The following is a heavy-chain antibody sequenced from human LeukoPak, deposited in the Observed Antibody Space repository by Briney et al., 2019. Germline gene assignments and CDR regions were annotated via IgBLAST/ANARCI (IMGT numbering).Heavy chain of an antibody. D-gene: IGHD3-22*01. J-gene: IGHJ4*02. Sequence: GASVKVSCKAPGYTFTGYYIHWVRQAPEQGLEWMGWINPNSGGTKYAQKFQGRVTVTRDTSISTAYTELSRLRSDDTAVYFCASGESTYYSDSSGYYHDYWGQGTLVTVSS. CDR1: GYTFTGYY. V-gene: IGHV1-2*02. CDR3: ASGESTYYSDSSGYYHDY. CDR2: INPNSGGT.